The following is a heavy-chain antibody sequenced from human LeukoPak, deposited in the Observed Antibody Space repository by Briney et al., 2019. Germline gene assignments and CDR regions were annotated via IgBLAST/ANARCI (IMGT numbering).Heavy chain of an antibody. V-gene: IGHV3-74*01. Sequence: PGGSLRLSCAVSGFTFSNYWMHWVRQAPGKGLVWVSRINSDGSSTRYADSVKGRFTISRDNAKNTLYLQMNSLRAEDTAVYYCGRELDWLPTLDYWGQGTLVTVSS. CDR2: INSDGSST. D-gene: IGHD3-9*01. J-gene: IGHJ4*02. CDR3: GRELDWLPTLDY. CDR1: GFTFSNYW.